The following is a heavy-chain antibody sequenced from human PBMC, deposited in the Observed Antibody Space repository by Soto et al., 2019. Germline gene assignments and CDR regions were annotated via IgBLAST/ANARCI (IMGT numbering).Heavy chain of an antibody. Sequence: PGGSVRLSCSASGFSFSCYAMTWVRQTPGKRLEWVSAISVSGRNTYYADSVKGRFTISRDNSRDTLYLQMNSLKVEDTATYYCAKDPHRGGNYSFFYFEYWGQGNLVTVSS. CDR1: GFSFSCYA. V-gene: IGHV3-23*01. D-gene: IGHD1-26*01. CDR3: AKDPHRGGNYSFFYFEY. J-gene: IGHJ4*02. CDR2: ISVSGRNT.